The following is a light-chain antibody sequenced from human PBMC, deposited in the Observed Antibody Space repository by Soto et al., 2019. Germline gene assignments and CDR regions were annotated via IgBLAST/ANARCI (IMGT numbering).Light chain of an antibody. Sequence: QSALTQPPSASGSPGQSVTISCTGTSSDVGGYNYVSWYQQHPGKAPKLMIYEVSKRPSGVPDRFSGSKSGNTASLTVSGLQAEDEADYYCSSYAGSKNYVFGTGTKLTV. J-gene: IGLJ1*01. CDR2: EVS. V-gene: IGLV2-8*01. CDR1: SSDVGGYNY. CDR3: SSYAGSKNYV.